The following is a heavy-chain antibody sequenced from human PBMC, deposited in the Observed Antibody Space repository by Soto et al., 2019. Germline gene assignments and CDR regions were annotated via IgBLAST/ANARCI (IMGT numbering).Heavy chain of an antibody. Sequence: GGSLRLSCAVSGFICSSYDMSWVRQAPGKGLEWVSTILVGGSTHYEDSVKGRFTISRDTSKNTVYLQMSSLTAGDTAFYYCAKATATSGGAFEIYGQGTMVTVSS. V-gene: IGHV3-23*01. CDR1: GFICSSYD. CDR3: AKATATSGGAFEI. CDR2: ILVGGST. D-gene: IGHD1-26*01. J-gene: IGHJ3*02.